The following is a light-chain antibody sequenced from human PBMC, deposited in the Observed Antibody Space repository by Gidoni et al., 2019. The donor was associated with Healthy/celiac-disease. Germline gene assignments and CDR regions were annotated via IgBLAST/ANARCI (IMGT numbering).Light chain of an antibody. J-gene: IGLJ2*01. CDR2: NNN. V-gene: IGLV1-51*01. Sequence: QSVLTQPPSVPAAPGQKVTISSSGSSSNIGNNYVSWYQQHPGTAPKLLIYNNNKRPSGIPDRFSGSKSGTSATLGITGLQTGDEADYYCGTWDSSLSAGVFGGGTKLTVL. CDR1: SSNIGNNY. CDR3: GTWDSSLSAGV.